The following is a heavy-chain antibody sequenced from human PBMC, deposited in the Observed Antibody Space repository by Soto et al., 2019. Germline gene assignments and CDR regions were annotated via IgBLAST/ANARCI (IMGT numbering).Heavy chain of an antibody. Sequence: EVQLVESGGGLVQPGGSLRLSCAASGFTVSDNYMNWVRQAPGKGLEWVAVIYRGTTYYADSVKGRFTISRDNSKNTLYLQMSRLRPEDAAVYYGASDVDRRDYDSTGYSFDYWGQGTLVAVSS. CDR2: IYRGTT. CDR3: ASDVDRRDYDSTGYSFDY. CDR1: GFTVSDNY. D-gene: IGHD3-22*01. V-gene: IGHV3-66*01. J-gene: IGHJ4*02.